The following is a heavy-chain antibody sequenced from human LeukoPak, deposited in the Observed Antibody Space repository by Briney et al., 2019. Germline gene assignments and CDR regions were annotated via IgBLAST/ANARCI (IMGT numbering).Heavy chain of an antibody. CDR3: ARRKYGADYNGMDV. J-gene: IGHJ6*02. D-gene: IGHD4/OR15-4a*01. CDR1: GYTFSSYG. V-gene: IGHV1-18*01. Sequence: ASVKVSRKASGYTFSSYGINWVRLAPGRGPEWMASINPQKRDTHYAQNFQGRVTVTAGTSTNTAYMELRSLRSDDTAIYYCARRKYGADYNGMDVWGQGTTVTVSS. CDR2: INPQKRDT.